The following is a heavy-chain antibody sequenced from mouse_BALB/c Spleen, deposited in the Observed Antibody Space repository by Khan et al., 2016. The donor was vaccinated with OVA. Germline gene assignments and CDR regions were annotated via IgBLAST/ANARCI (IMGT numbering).Heavy chain of an antibody. CDR1: GYTFTNYV. CDR2: INPYNGGT. V-gene: IGHV1S136*01. D-gene: IGHD4-1*01. J-gene: IGHJ2*01. Sequence: EVQLKQSGPELVKPGASVKMSCKASGYTFTNYVLHWVKQKPGQGLEWIGYINPYNGGTKYNEKFKGKATLASDKSSITAYMELSSLTSEDSAIYYGARGNWHSYYFDYGGQGTTLTLSS. CDR3: ARGNWHSYYFDY.